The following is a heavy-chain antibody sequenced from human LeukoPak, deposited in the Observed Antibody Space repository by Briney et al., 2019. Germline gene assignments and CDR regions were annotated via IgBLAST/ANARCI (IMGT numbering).Heavy chain of an antibody. CDR3: AKDRGGYTYYPFLSYFFDS. Sequence: GGSLRLSCAASGLTFSAYGIHWVRQAPGKGLEWVTVISYDGNYRNYADSVKGRFTISRDDSKNTLYLQMNSLTTEDTAVYYCAKDRGGYTYYPFLSYFFDSWGQGTLVTVSS. D-gene: IGHD5-12*01. CDR2: ISYDGNYR. V-gene: IGHV3-30*18. CDR1: GLTFSAYG. J-gene: IGHJ4*02.